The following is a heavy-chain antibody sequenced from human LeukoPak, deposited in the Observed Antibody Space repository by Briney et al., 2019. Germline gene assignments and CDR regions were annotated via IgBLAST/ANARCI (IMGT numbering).Heavy chain of an antibody. V-gene: IGHV4-59*12. D-gene: IGHD2/OR15-2a*01. J-gene: IGHJ4*02. Sequence: KSGGSLRLSCAGSGFIFNNYAMHWVRQPPGKGLEWIGYIYYSGSTYYNPSLKSRVTILVDTSKNQFSLKLSSVTAADTAVYYCARGLTSMPPGGYWGQGTLVTVSS. CDR1: GFIFNNYA. CDR2: IYYSGST. CDR3: ARGLTSMPPGGY.